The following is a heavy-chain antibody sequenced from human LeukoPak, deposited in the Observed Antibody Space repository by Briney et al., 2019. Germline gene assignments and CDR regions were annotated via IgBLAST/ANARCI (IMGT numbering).Heavy chain of an antibody. CDR3: ARDSDSSGYSLEGGDWYFDL. J-gene: IGHJ2*01. Sequence: PSETLSLTCTVSGGSISSYYWSWIRQPPGKGLEWIGYIYYSGSTNYNPSLKSRVTISVDTSKDQFSLKLSSVTAADTAVYYCARDSDSSGYSLEGGDWYFDLWGRGTLVTVSS. CDR1: GGSISSYY. D-gene: IGHD3-22*01. CDR2: IYYSGST. V-gene: IGHV4-59*01.